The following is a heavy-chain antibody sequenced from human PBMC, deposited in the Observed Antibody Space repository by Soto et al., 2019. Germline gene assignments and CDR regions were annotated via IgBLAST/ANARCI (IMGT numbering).Heavy chain of an antibody. CDR1: GFSFSDYY. Sequence: GGSLRLSCAASGFSFSDYYINWIRQPPGKGLDWVSYISSSGSYTNHADSVKGRSTISRDNAKSSVYLQMNSLTAGDTAVYYCARVQYCSSVTCSYGLDVWGQGTTVTVSS. CDR3: ARVQYCSSVTCSYGLDV. J-gene: IGHJ6*02. CDR2: ISSSGSYT. D-gene: IGHD2-2*01. V-gene: IGHV3-11*06.